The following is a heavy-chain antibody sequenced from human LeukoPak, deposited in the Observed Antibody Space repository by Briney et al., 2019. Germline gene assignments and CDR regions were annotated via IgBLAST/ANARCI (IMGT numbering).Heavy chain of an antibody. CDR1: GFTFSSYA. J-gene: IGHJ5*02. D-gene: IGHD3-22*01. V-gene: IGHV3-74*01. CDR3: ARVLSGSWDWFDP. CDR2: INTDGSRI. Sequence: GGSLRLSCAASGFTFSSYAMHWVRQAPGKGLVWVSHINTDGSRITYADSVKDRFTISRDNAMNTVYLQMNSLRAEDTAVYYCARVLSGSWDWFDPWGQGTLVTVSS.